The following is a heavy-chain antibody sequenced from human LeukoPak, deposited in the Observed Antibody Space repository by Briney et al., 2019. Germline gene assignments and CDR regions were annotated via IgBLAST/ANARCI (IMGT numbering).Heavy chain of an antibody. CDR3: ARLWYSSSWYLSYWFDP. CDR1: GGSISSSSYY. Sequence: PSETLSLTCTVSGGSISSSSYYWGWIRQPPGKGLEWIGSIYYSGSTYYNPSLKSRVTISVDTSKNQFSLKLSSVTAADTAVYYCARLWYSSSWYLSYWFDPWGQGTLVTVSS. D-gene: IGHD6-13*01. V-gene: IGHV4-39*01. CDR2: IYYSGST. J-gene: IGHJ5*02.